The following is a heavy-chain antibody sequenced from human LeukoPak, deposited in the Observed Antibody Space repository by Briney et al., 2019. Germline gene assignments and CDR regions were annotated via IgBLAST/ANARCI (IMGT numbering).Heavy chain of an antibody. CDR2: ISRNGGST. CDR3: ARGADLAVAGDFYYYGMDV. V-gene: IGHV3-64*01. D-gene: IGHD6-19*01. CDR1: GFTFSTYA. Sequence: GGPLRLSCAASGFTFSTYAMHWVRQAPGKGLEYVSAISRNGGSTYYASSVKGRFTISRDTSKNTLYLKMDSMRAEDMAVYYCARGADLAVAGDFYYYGMDVWGRGTTVTVSS. J-gene: IGHJ6*02.